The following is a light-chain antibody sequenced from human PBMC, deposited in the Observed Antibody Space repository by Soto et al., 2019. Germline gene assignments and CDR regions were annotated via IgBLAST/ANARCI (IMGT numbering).Light chain of an antibody. J-gene: IGKJ1*01. V-gene: IGKV2-28*01. CDR2: LGS. Sequence: DIVMTQSPLSLPVTPGEPASISCRSSQSLLHSNGYNSLDWYLQKPGQSPQLLIYLGSNRASGVPDRFSGSGSGTDFTLKSSRVEAEDVGVYYCMQAVQTPKTFGQGTKVEIK. CDR1: QSLLHSNGYNS. CDR3: MQAVQTPKT.